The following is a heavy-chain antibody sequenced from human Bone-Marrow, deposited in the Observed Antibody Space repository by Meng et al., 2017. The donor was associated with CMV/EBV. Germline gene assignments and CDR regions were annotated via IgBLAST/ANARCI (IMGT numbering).Heavy chain of an antibody. Sequence: ASVKVSCKASGYTFTSYYMHWVRQAPGQELEWRGIINPSGGMTSYAQKFQGRVNMNRDTYTSTVYLELSSLRSEDTAMYSCAKDHLEGSSVGNWLDPWGQGTLVTVSS. CDR2: INPSGGMT. V-gene: IGHV1-46*01. CDR3: AKDHLEGSSVGNWLDP. D-gene: IGHD3-3*01. CDR1: GYTFTSYY. J-gene: IGHJ5*02.